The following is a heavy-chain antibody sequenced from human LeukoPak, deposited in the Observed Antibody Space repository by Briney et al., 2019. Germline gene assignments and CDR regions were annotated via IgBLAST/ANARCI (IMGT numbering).Heavy chain of an antibody. Sequence: GASLRLSCAASGFTFSSDAMHWGRQAPGKGLEWVAVISYDGSNKYYADSVKGRFTISRDNSKNTLYLQMNSLRAEDTAVYYCAGSNDPWGQGTLVTVSS. CDR3: AGSNDP. J-gene: IGHJ5*02. CDR2: ISYDGSNK. V-gene: IGHV3-30*04. CDR1: GFTFSSDA. D-gene: IGHD3-10*01.